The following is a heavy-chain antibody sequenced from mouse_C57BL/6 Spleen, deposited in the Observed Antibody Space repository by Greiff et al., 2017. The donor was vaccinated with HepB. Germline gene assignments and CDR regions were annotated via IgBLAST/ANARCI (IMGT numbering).Heavy chain of an antibody. D-gene: IGHD2-4*01. Sequence: VQLQQPGAELVKPGASVKLSCKASGYTFTSYWMHWVKQRPGRGLEWIGRIDPNSGGTKYNEKFKSKATLTVAKPSSTDYMQLSSLTSEDSAVYYCARENYDYAGGLSWFAYWGQGTLVTVSA. CDR1: GYTFTSYW. CDR3: ARENYDYAGGLSWFAY. J-gene: IGHJ3*01. V-gene: IGHV1-72*01. CDR2: IDPNSGGT.